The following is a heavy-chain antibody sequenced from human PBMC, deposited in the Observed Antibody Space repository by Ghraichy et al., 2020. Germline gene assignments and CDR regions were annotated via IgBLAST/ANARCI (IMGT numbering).Heavy chain of an antibody. CDR2: IHHSGST. D-gene: IGHD6-19*01. J-gene: IGHJ4*02. V-gene: IGHV4-39*01. CDR3: SRVIGTVEVAGTGKYYFDY. Sequence: ESLNISCTVSGGSVSSSNYYWGWIRQPPGKGLEWIANIHHSGSTYYNPSLKSRVTISIDTSKNQFSLNVTSVTAADTAVYYCSRVIGTVEVAGTGKYYFDYWGQGTLGIVSS. CDR1: GGSVSSSNYY.